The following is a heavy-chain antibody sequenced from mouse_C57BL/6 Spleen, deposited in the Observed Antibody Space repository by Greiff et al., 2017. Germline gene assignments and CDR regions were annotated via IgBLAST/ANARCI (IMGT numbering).Heavy chain of an antibody. J-gene: IGHJ4*01. Sequence: QVQLQQSGPELVKPGASVKISCKASGYAFSSSWMNWVKQRPGKGLEWIGRIYPGDGDTNYNGKFKGKATLTADKSSSTAYMQLSSLTSEDSAVYFCARSGTAQAETGAMDYWGQGTSVTVSS. D-gene: IGHD3-2*02. CDR3: ARSGTAQAETGAMDY. CDR1: GYAFSSSW. CDR2: IYPGDGDT. V-gene: IGHV1-82*01.